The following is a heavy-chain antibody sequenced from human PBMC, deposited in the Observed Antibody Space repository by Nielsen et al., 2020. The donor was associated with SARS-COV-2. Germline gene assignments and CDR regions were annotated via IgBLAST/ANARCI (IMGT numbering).Heavy chain of an antibody. CDR2: IYYSGST. V-gene: IGHV4-59*01. D-gene: IGHD2-15*01. J-gene: IGHJ5*02. CDR3: ARDRYCSGGSCYDNWFDP. Sequence: SETLSLTCTVSGGSISSYYWSWIRQPPGKGLEWIGYIYYSGSTNYNPSLKSRVTISVDTSKNQFSLKLSSVTAADTAVYYCARDRYCSGGSCYDNWFDPWGQGTPVTVSS. CDR1: GGSISSYY.